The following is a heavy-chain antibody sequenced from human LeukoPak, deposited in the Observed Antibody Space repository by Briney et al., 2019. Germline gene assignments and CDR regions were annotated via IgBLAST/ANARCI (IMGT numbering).Heavy chain of an antibody. CDR2: ISSSSSYI. D-gene: IGHD6-19*01. CDR1: GFTFSSYC. V-gene: IGHV3-21*01. Sequence: GGFLRLSCAASGFTFSSYCMNWVRQAPGKGLEWVSSISSSSSYIYYADSVKGRFTISRDNAKNSLYLQMNSLRAEDTAVYYCASSSGWPHYWGQGTLVTVSS. CDR3: ASSSGWPHY. J-gene: IGHJ4*02.